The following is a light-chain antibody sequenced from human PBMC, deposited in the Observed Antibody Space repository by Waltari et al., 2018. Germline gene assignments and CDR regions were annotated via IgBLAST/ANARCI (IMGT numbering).Light chain of an antibody. J-gene: IGKJ4*01. V-gene: IGKV1-5*03. CDR3: QQHDNLPLT. CDR2: KAS. CDR1: QSITSR. Sequence: DIQMTQSPSTLSASVVDRVTITCRASQSITSRLAWYQQKPGKAPKLLIYKASSLESGVPARFSGSGSGTEFTLTISSLQPDDFATYYCQQHDNLPLTFGGGTKVEIK.